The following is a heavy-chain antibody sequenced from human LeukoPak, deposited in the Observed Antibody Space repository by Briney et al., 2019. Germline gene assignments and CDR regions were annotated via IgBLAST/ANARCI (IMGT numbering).Heavy chain of an antibody. CDR3: VRDHQWAFDI. D-gene: IGHD6-19*01. J-gene: IGHJ3*02. Sequence: PGGSLRLSCAASGFTFSSYSMNWVRQAPGKGLDWVSYMRSSDNTIYYADSVKGRFTISRDSAKNSLYLQMNSLRAEDTAVYYCVRDHQWAFDIWGQGTMVTVSS. CDR1: GFTFSSYS. CDR2: MRSSDNTI. V-gene: IGHV3-48*01.